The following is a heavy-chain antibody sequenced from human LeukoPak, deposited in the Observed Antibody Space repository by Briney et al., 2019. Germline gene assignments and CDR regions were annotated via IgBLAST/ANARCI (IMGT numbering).Heavy chain of an antibody. CDR1: GYTFTGYY. CDR3: ARGYYDSSGYYTDAFDI. D-gene: IGHD3-22*01. CDR2: INPNSGGT. J-gene: IGHJ3*02. V-gene: IGHV1-2*02. Sequence: ASVKVSCKASGYTFTGYYMHWVRQAPGQGLEWMGWINPNSGGTNHAQKFQGRVTMTRDTSISTAYMELSRLRSDDTAVYYCARGYYDSSGYYTDAFDIWGQGTMVTISS.